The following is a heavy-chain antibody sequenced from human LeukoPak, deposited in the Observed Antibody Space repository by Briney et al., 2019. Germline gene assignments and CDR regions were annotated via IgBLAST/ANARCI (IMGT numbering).Heavy chain of an antibody. CDR2: INHSGST. J-gene: IGHJ4*02. D-gene: IGHD5-12*01. CDR3: ARADGYNLRYFDY. Sequence: SETLSLTCAVYGGSFSGNYWSWIRQPPGKGLEWIGEINHSGSTNYNPSLKSRVTISVDTSKNQFSLKLSSVTAADTAVYYCARADGYNLRYFDYWGQGTLVTVSS. V-gene: IGHV4-34*01. CDR1: GGSFSGNY.